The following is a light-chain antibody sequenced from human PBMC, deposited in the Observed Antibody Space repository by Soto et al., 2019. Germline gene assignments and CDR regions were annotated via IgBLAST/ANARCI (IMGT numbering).Light chain of an antibody. V-gene: IGKV1-5*03. Sequence: DIQMTQSPSTLSASVGDRVTITCRASHTITTWLAWYQQRPGKAPKLLIYRASSLESEVPSRFSGSGSGTEFNLTISSLQPDDFATYYCQQYNSYPWTFGQGTKVEI. CDR3: QQYNSYPWT. J-gene: IGKJ1*01. CDR1: HTITTW. CDR2: RAS.